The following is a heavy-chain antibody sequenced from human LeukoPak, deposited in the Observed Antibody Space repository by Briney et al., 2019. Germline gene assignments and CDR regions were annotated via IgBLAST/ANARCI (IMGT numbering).Heavy chain of an antibody. CDR1: GGSITSGGYY. J-gene: IGHJ5*02. D-gene: IGHD2/OR15-2a*01. V-gene: IGHV4-31*03. Sequence: SETLSLTCTVSGGSITSGGYYWSWIRQHPGKGLEWIGYIHYTVSTYYHPSLKSRVTISVDTSKNQFSLNLSSVTAADTAVYYCARRPNSNDWFDPWGQGTLVTVYS. CDR3: ARRPNSNDWFDP. CDR2: IHYTVST.